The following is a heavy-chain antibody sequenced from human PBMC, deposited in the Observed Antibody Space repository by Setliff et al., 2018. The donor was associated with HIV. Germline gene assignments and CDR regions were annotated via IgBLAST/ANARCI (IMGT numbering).Heavy chain of an antibody. CDR2: LSPSGTT. D-gene: IGHD4-17*01. Sequence: SETLSLTCTVYGGSFSNYYTNWIRQPPGKGLEWIGELSPSGTTRSNPSLQSRVTIALDTTNNQFSLKLTSVTAADTAMYYCASFFVTTVTNQDYWGQGTPVTVSS. CDR3: ASFFVTTVTNQDY. V-gene: IGHV4-34*01. J-gene: IGHJ4*02. CDR1: GGSFSNYY.